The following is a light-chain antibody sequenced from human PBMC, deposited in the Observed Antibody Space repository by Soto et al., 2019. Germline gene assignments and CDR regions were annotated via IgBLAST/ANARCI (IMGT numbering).Light chain of an antibody. CDR1: SSDVGGYNY. CDR3: CSYTDSRTHI. CDR2: EVS. Sequence: QSVLTQPASVSGSPGQSITISCTGTSSDVGGYNYVSWYQQHPGKAPKLIIFEVSYRPSGISTRFSASKSGDTASLTISGLQADDEADYYCCSYTDSRTHIFGSGTKLTVL. J-gene: IGLJ1*01. V-gene: IGLV2-14*01.